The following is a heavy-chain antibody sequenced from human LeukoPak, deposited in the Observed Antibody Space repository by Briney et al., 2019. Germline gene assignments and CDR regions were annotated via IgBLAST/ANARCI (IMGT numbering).Heavy chain of an antibody. CDR3: ARGGTRRTISGVGYST. V-gene: IGHV4-34*01. D-gene: IGHD3-3*01. CDR2: INHSGST. Sequence: SETLSLTCAVYGGSFSGYYWSWIRQPPGKGLEWIGEINHSGSTNYNPSLKSRVTISVDTSKNQFSLKLSSVTAADTAVYYCARGGTRRTISGVGYSTWGQGTLVTVSS. J-gene: IGHJ5*02. CDR1: GGSFSGYY.